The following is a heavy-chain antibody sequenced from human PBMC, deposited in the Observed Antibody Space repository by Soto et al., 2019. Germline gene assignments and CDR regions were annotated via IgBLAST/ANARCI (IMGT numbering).Heavy chain of an antibody. CDR1: GGSISSSSYY. J-gene: IGHJ5*02. CDR2: IYYSGST. Sequence: LEILSLTCTVSGGSISSSSYYWGWIRQPPGKGLEWIGSIYYSGSTYYNPSLKSRVTISVDTSKNQFSLKLSSVTAADTAVYYCASGRYYDFWSGYPNWFDPWGQGTLVTVSS. D-gene: IGHD3-3*01. CDR3: ASGRYYDFWSGYPNWFDP. V-gene: IGHV4-39*01.